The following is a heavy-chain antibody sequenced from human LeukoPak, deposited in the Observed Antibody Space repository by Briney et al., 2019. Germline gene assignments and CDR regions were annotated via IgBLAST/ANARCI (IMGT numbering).Heavy chain of an antibody. CDR3: ARESGYDPPLFDY. CDR2: IYYSGST. J-gene: IGHJ4*03. D-gene: IGHD5-12*01. V-gene: IGHV4-39*07. Sequence: PSETLSLTCTVSGGSISSSSYYWGWIRQPPGKGLEWIGSIYYSGSTYYNPSLKSRVTISVDTSKNQFSLKLSSVTAADTAVYYCARESGYDPPLFDYWGQGTMVTVSS. CDR1: GGSISSSSYY.